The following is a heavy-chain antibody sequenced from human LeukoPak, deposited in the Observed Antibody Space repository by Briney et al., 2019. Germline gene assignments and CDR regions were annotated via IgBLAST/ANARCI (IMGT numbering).Heavy chain of an antibody. Sequence: SETLSLTCAVCGGSFSGYYWSLIRQPPGKGLEWIGEINHSGSTNYNPSLKSRVTISVNTSKNQFSLKLSSVTAADTAVYYCARALIAPFFDYWGQGTLVTVSS. V-gene: IGHV4-34*01. CDR1: GGSFSGYY. CDR3: ARALIAPFFDY. J-gene: IGHJ4*02. D-gene: IGHD3-16*01. CDR2: INHSGST.